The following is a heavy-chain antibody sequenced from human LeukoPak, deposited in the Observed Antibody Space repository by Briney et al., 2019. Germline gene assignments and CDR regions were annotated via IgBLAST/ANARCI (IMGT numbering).Heavy chain of an antibody. CDR1: GGSFSGYY. J-gene: IGHJ3*01. D-gene: IGHD6-13*01. CDR2: MNHSGST. V-gene: IGHV4-34*01. Sequence: PSETLSLTCAVYGGSFSGYYWSWIRQPPGKGLEWIGEMNHSGSTNYNPSLKSRATISVDTAKNQVSLKLSSVTVADTAVYYCARPARIAASGRYAFDFWGEGTLVTVSS. CDR3: ARPARIAASGRYAFDF.